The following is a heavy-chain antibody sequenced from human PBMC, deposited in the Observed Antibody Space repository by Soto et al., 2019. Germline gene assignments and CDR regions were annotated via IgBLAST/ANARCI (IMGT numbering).Heavy chain of an antibody. CDR2: ISGSGTKT. D-gene: IGHD3-22*01. Sequence: GGSLRLSCTASGFSFSSYAMSWVRQAPGKGLDWVSAISGSGTKTHYADSVKGRFTISRDNSKNTLYLQMNSLRAEDTAVYYCAKDHPVIEVVKVFEYWGRGALFTVSS. V-gene: IGHV3-23*01. J-gene: IGHJ4*02. CDR1: GFSFSSYA. CDR3: AKDHPVIEVVKVFEY.